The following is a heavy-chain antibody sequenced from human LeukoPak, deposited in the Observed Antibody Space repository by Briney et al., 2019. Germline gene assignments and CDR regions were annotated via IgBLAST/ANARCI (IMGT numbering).Heavy chain of an antibody. CDR2: IRYDGSNK. D-gene: IGHD2-21*02. Sequence: TGGSLRLSCAASGFTFSSYGMHWVRQAPGKGLEWVAFIRYDGSNKYYADSVKGRFTISRDNSKNSLYLQMNSLRAEDTAVYYCARDRPTYCGGDCYSVGFDYWGQGTLVTVSS. V-gene: IGHV3-30*02. CDR3: ARDRPTYCGGDCYSVGFDY. CDR1: GFTFSSYG. J-gene: IGHJ4*02.